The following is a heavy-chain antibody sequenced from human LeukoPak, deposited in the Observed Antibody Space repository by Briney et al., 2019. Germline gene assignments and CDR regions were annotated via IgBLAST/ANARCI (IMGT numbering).Heavy chain of an antibody. D-gene: IGHD6-13*01. CDR1: GDSISSSSYF. CDR3: ARQRGAAADY. J-gene: IGHJ4*02. Sequence: SETLSLTCTVFGDSISSSSYFWGWIRQPPGKGLEWIGSIYYSGSTYYNPSLKSRVTISVDTSKNQFSLKLSSVTAADTAVYYCARQRGAAADYWGQGTLVTVSS. V-gene: IGHV4-39*01. CDR2: IYYSGST.